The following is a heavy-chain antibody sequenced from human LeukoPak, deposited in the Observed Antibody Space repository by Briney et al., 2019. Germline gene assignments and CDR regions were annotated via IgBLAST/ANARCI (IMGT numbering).Heavy chain of an antibody. CDR3: ARLRYSGYDFDWFDP. J-gene: IGHJ5*02. D-gene: IGHD5-12*01. Sequence: SETLSLTCTVSGGSISSSSYYWGWIRQPPGKGLEWIGSIYYSGSTYYNPSLKSRVTISVDTSKNQFSLKLSSVTAADTAVYYCARLRYSGYDFDWFDPWGQGTLVTVSS. CDR1: GGSISSSSYY. CDR2: IYYSGST. V-gene: IGHV4-39*01.